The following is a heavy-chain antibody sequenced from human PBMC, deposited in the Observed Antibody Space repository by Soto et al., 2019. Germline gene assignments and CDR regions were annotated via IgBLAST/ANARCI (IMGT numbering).Heavy chain of an antibody. CDR1: NVSISSSY. J-gene: IGHJ5*01. CDR2: VYHTGTT. V-gene: IGHV4-59*01. CDR3: ARDFAGRGPFDP. D-gene: IGHD3-3*01. Sequence: KTSETLSLTCSVSNVSISSSYWNWIRQSPGKGLEWIGFVYHTGTTKYNPSLKGRVTMSIDTSRNEFSLRLTSVTTADTAFYFCARDFAGRGPFDPWGPGTQATVSS.